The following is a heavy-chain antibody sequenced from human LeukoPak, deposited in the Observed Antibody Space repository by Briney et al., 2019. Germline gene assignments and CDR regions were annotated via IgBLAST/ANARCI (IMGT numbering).Heavy chain of an antibody. V-gene: IGHV3-23*01. CDR1: GFTFSSYA. CDR2: ISGSGGRT. CDR3: VKNVNVFYYYIDV. D-gene: IGHD3-10*02. J-gene: IGHJ6*03. Sequence: GGSLRLSCAASGFTFSSYAMSWVRQAPGKGLEWVSVISGSGGRTYYADSVKGRFTISRDNSKNTLSLQMNSLRAEDTAVYYCVKNVNVFYYYIDVWGKGTTVTISS.